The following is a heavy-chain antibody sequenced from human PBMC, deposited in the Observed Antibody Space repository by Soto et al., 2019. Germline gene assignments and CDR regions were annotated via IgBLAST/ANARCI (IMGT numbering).Heavy chain of an antibody. V-gene: IGHV4-34*01. Sequence: QVQLQQWGAGLLKPSETLSLTCAVYGGSFSGYYWSWIRQPPGKGLEWIGEINHSGSTNYNPSLKSRVTISVDTSKNQFSLKLSSVTAADTAVYYCARGGIELAITYWGQGTLVTVSS. CDR2: INHSGST. CDR3: ARGGIELAITY. CDR1: GGSFSGYY. J-gene: IGHJ4*02. D-gene: IGHD2-21*01.